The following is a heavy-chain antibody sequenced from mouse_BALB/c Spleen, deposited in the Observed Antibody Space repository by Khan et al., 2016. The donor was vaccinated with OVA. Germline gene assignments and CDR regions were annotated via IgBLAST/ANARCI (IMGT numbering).Heavy chain of an antibody. V-gene: IGHV14-3*02. CDR3: ARMARK. Sequence: VQLQQSGAELVKSGATGKLSCTASGLNIRDYYMHWLKQWPEQGLEWIGWIDPSNGSTKYAHKFQGRATITGETATNTAYLQLSSLTSEDTAVYSCARMARKWGQGTTLTVSS. CDR2: IDPSNGST. CDR1: GLNIRDYY. J-gene: IGHJ2*01.